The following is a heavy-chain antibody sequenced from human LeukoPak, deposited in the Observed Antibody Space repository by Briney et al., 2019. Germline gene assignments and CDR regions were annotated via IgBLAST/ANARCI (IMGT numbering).Heavy chain of an antibody. V-gene: IGHV3-30*03. D-gene: IGHD1-26*01. Sequence: GGSLRLSCAASGFTFSSYGMHWVRQAPGKGLEWVAVISYDGSNKYYADSVKGRFTISRDNAKNSLYLQMNSLRAEDTAVYYCARDGRVTVGATRYGYWGQGTLVTVSS. CDR2: ISYDGSNK. J-gene: IGHJ4*02. CDR1: GFTFSSYG. CDR3: ARDGRVTVGATRYGY.